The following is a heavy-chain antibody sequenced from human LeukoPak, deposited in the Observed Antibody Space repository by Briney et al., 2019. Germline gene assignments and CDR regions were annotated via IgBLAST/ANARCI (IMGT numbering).Heavy chain of an antibody. V-gene: IGHV4-59*01. CDR2: IYYSGST. D-gene: IGHD4-23*01. CDR3: ARGVRHGVRWTDRLLALNYYYYYYMDV. CDR1: GGSISSYY. Sequence: SETLSLTCTVSGGSISSYYWSWIRQPPGKGLEWIGYIYYSGSTNYNPSLKSRVTISVDTSKNQFSLKLSSVTAADTAVYYCARGVRHGVRWTDRLLALNYYYYYYMDVWGKGTTVTVSS. J-gene: IGHJ6*03.